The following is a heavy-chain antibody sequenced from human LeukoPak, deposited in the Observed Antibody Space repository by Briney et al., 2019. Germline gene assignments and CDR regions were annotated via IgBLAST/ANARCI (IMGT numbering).Heavy chain of an antibody. D-gene: IGHD2-2*01. CDR2: IIPIFGTA. CDR1: GGTFISYA. J-gene: IGHJ6*02. V-gene: IGHV1-69*13. Sequence: GASVKVSCKASGGTFISYAISWVRQAPGQGLEWMGGIIPIFGTANYAQKFQGRVTITADESTSTAYMELSSLRSEDTAVYYCASTIVHCSSTSFTTYYYYGMDVWGQGTTVTVSS. CDR3: ASTIVHCSSTSFTTYYYYGMDV.